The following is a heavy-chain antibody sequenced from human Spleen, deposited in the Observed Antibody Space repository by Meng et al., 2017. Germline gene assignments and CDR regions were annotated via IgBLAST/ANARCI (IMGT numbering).Heavy chain of an antibody. Sequence: VQLVQSGAEVKKPGASVKVSCKASGYTFTGYYMHWVRQAPGQGLEWMGRINPNSGGTNYAQKFQGRVTMTRDTSISTIDMDLSSLRSEDTAIYYCSRGTSLGSQDFWGQGTLVTVSS. CDR1: GYTFTGYY. CDR3: SRGTSLGSQDF. V-gene: IGHV1-2*06. CDR2: INPNSGGT. D-gene: IGHD3-16*01. J-gene: IGHJ4*02.